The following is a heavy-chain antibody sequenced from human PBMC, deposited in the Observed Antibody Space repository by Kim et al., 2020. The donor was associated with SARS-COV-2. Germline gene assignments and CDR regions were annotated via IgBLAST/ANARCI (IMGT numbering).Heavy chain of an antibody. CDR1: GFTFSRFA. J-gene: IGHJ4*02. V-gene: IGHV3-23*01. D-gene: IGHD3-9*01. Sequence: GGSLRLSCAASGFTFSRFAMSWVRQAPGKGLEWVSTIIESGGNTHYADSVKGRFTISRDNSKNTLYLQMNGLRAEDTGVYYCAKDVPPDTILAIFDYWGQAMAIFDYWGQGTLVTVSS. CDR2: IIESGGNT. CDR3: AKDVPPDTILAIFDYWGQAMAIFDY.